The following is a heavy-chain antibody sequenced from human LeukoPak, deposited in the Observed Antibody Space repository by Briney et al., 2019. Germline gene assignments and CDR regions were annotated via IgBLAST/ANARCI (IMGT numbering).Heavy chain of an antibody. CDR1: GYTFTGYY. CDR2: INPSGGST. CDR3: ARDLRAVAGTIYYMDV. D-gene: IGHD6-19*01. Sequence: ASVKVSCKASGYTFTGYYMHWVRQAPGQGLEWMGIINPSGGSTSYAQKFQGRVTMTRDMSTSTVYMELSSLRSEDTAVYYCARDLRAVAGTIYYMDVWGKGTTVTVSS. V-gene: IGHV1-46*01. J-gene: IGHJ6*03.